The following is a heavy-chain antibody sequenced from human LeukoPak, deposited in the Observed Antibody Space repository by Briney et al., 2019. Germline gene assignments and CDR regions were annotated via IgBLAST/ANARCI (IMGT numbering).Heavy chain of an antibody. J-gene: IGHJ4*02. Sequence: PGGSLRLSCAASGFTFSSYWMRWVRQAPGKGLVCVSRIKSDGSSTSYADSVKGRFTISRDDAKNTLYLQMNSLRAEDTAVYYCARAYNSHFDYWGQGALVTVSS. CDR2: IKSDGSST. CDR3: ARAYNSHFDY. CDR1: GFTFSSYW. V-gene: IGHV3-74*01. D-gene: IGHD1-1*01.